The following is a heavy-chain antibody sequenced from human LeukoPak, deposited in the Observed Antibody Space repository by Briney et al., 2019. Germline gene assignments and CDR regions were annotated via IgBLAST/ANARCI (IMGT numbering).Heavy chain of an antibody. D-gene: IGHD3-10*01. CDR3: AATYYYGSGSYNAFDI. CDR2: IYYSGST. V-gene: IGHV4-61*05. Sequence: SETMSLTCTVSGGSISSSDYYWGWIRQPPGKGLEWIGYIYYSGSTNYNPSLKSRVTISVDTSKNQFSLKLSSVTAADTAVYYCAATYYYGSGSYNAFDIWGQGTMVTVSS. J-gene: IGHJ3*02. CDR1: GGSISSSDYY.